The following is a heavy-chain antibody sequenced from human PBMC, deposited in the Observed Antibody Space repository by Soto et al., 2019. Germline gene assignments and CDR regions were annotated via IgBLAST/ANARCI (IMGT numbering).Heavy chain of an antibody. CDR1: GDTFSFYS. CDR2: INPILSMS. D-gene: IGHD3-10*01. CDR3: GSSSGSGYRAFDY. V-gene: IGHV1-69*02. Sequence: QVQLVQSGAEVKKPGSSVRVSCKASGDTFSFYSINWVRQAPGLGLGWMGRINPILSMSNYAQRFQGRVTVTADKSTSTAYMELSSLRSEDTAMYYCGSSSGSGYRAFDYWGQGALVKVS. J-gene: IGHJ4*02.